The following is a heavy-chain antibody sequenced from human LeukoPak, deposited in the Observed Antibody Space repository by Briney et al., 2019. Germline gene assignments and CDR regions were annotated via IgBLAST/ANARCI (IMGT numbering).Heavy chain of an antibody. J-gene: IGHJ3*02. CDR3: AKDQSRWQQRAFDI. V-gene: IGHV3-30*18. D-gene: IGHD6-13*01. CDR1: GFTFSSYG. CDR2: ISYDGSNK. Sequence: PGGSLRLSCVASGFTFSSYGMHWVRQAPGKGLEWVAVISYDGSNKYYADSVKGRFTISRDNSKNTLYLQMNSLRAEDTAVYYCAKDQSRWQQRAFDIWGQGTMVTVSS.